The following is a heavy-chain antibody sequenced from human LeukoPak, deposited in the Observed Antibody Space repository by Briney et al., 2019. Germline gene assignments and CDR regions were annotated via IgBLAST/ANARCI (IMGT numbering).Heavy chain of an antibody. CDR3: TAAYYDILTGYSY. D-gene: IGHD3-9*01. CDR2: IKSKTDGGTT. J-gene: IGHJ4*02. CDR1: GFTFCNAW. Sequence: GGSLRLSCAASGFTFCNAWMSWVRQAPGEGLECVGRIKSKTDGGTTDYAAPVKGRFTISRDDSKNTLYLQMNSLKTEDTAVYYCTAAYYDILTGYSYWGQGTLVTVSS. V-gene: IGHV3-15*01.